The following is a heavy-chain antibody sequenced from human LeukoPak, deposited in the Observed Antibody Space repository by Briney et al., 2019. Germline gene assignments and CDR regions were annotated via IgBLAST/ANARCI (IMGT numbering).Heavy chain of an antibody. CDR1: GGTFSSYT. D-gene: IGHD2-2*01. CDR3: AQTWRICSSSSCSKPLDF. J-gene: IGHJ4*02. CDR2: IIPILGIA. Sequence: SVKVSCKASGGTFSSYTISWVRQAPGQGLECIGRIIPILGIANYAQKFQGRVTITADKSTSTAYMELSSLRSEDTAVYYCAQTWRICSSSSCSKPLDFWGQGTLVTVSS. V-gene: IGHV1-69*02.